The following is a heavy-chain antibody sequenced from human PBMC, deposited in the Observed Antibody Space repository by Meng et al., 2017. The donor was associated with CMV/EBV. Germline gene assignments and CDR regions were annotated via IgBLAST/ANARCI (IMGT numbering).Heavy chain of an antibody. CDR2: INPSGGST. V-gene: IGHV1-46*01. CDR1: GYTFTSYY. Sequence: QWQLVQSGAEVKKPGASVKVSCKASGYTFTSYYMHWVRQAPGQGLEWMGIINPSGGSTSYAQKFQGRVTMTRDTSTSTVYMELSSLRSEDTAVYYCARGEGIAARSDWFDPWGQGTLVTVSS. J-gene: IGHJ5*02. CDR3: ARGEGIAARSDWFDP. D-gene: IGHD6-6*01.